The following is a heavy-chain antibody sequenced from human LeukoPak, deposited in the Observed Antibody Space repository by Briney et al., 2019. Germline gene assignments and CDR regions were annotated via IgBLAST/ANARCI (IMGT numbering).Heavy chain of an antibody. D-gene: IGHD6-6*01. CDR2: IYYSGST. V-gene: IGHV4-59*01. CDR1: GGSFSGYY. Sequence: SETLSLTCAVYGGSFSGYYWSWIRQPPGKGLDWIGYIYYSGSTSYNPSLKSRVTISVDTSKNQFSLKLSSVTAADTAVYYCARGDSSSSFLCDYWGQGTLLTVSS. CDR3: ARGDSSSSFLCDY. J-gene: IGHJ4*02.